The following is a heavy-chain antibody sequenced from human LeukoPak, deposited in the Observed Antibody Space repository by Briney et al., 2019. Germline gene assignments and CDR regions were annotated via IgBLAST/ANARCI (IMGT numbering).Heavy chain of an antibody. CDR2: ISYDGSNK. D-gene: IGHD4-17*01. V-gene: IGHV3-30*03. CDR3: ARDRTNHGDYVFDY. Sequence: PGRSLRLSCAASGFTFSSYGMHWVRQAPGKGLEWVAVISYDGSNKYYADSVKGRFTISRDNSKNTLYLQMNSLRAEDTAVYYCARDRTNHGDYVFDYWGQGTLVTVSS. J-gene: IGHJ4*02. CDR1: GFTFSSYG.